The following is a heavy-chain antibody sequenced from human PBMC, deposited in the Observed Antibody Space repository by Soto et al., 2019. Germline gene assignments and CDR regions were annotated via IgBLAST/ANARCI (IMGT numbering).Heavy chain of an antibody. J-gene: IGHJ1*01. CDR2: MNPNCGDT. Sequence: GASVKVSCKATGYTFTSYDINWVRQATGQGVEWMGWMNPNCGDTGYAQKFQGRVTMTSSTSTSTAYMELSSLRSEDTAVYYCARDSRHYYGSGSWDFQHWGQGTLVTVPQ. CDR1: GYTFTSYD. V-gene: IGHV1-8*01. D-gene: IGHD3-10*01. CDR3: ARDSRHYYGSGSWDFQH.